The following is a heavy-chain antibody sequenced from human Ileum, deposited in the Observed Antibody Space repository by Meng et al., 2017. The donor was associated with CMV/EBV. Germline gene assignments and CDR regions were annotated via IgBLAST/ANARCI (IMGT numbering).Heavy chain of an antibody. V-gene: IGHV3-30*04. D-gene: IGHD3-3*01. J-gene: IGHJ5*02. CDR2: ISYDGTNQ. Sequence: FNMYTMHWVRQAPGEGLEWVAVISYDGTNQNYADSVKGRFTISRDNSKNMVFLQINSLRAEDTAMYFCARDSRPPFTRIFWSINVFEPWGQGTLVTVSS. CDR3: ARDSRPPFTRIFWSINVFEP. CDR1: FNMYT.